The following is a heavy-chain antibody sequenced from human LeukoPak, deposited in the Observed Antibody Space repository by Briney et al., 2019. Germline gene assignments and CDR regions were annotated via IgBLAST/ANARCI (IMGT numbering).Heavy chain of an antibody. V-gene: IGHV4-34*01. D-gene: IGHD3-22*01. CDR3: ARDYYDSSGYYSYFDY. CDR2: INHSGST. CDR1: GGSFSGYY. Sequence: SETLSLTCAVYGGSFSGYYWSWIRQAPGKGLEWIGEINHSGSTNYNPSLKSRVTISVDTSKNQFSLKLISVTAADTAVYYCARDYYDSSGYYSYFDYWGQGTLVTVSS. J-gene: IGHJ4*02.